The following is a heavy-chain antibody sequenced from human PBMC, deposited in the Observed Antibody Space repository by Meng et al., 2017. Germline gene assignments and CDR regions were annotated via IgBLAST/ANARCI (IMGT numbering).Heavy chain of an antibody. CDR1: GDSVSSNSAA. Sequence: EQLAQSGPGLVKPAQPLSLTCAISGDSVSSNSAAWHWIRQSPSRGLEWLGRTYYRSKWYNDYAVSVKSRITINPDTSKNQFSLQLNSVTPEDTAVYYCARGVVYAISYFDYWGQGTLVTVSS. J-gene: IGHJ4*02. CDR3: ARGVVYAISYFDY. D-gene: IGHD2-8*02. CDR2: TYYRSKWYN. V-gene: IGHV6-1*01.